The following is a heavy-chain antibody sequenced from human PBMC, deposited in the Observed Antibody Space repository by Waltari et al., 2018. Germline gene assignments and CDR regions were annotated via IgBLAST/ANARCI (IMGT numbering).Heavy chain of an antibody. Sequence: QVQLQESGPGLLTPSATRSLTCSVSGGSIGGSYWNWFRPPPGKGLEWLGYIYYSGHTNYNPSLKSRVTISVDTSKNQVSLQLRSVTAEDTAVYYCAREIYGGNSRPFDYWGQGMLVTVSS. J-gene: IGHJ4*02. CDR1: GGSIGGSY. CDR3: AREIYGGNSRPFDY. CDR2: IYYSGHT. D-gene: IGHD4-17*01. V-gene: IGHV4-59*01.